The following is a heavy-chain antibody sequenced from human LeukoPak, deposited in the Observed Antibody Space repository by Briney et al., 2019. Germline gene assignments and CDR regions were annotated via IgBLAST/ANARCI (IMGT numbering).Heavy chain of an antibody. V-gene: IGHV1-69*13. CDR2: IIPIFGTA. CDR3: ARESPGYSSSWYNI. J-gene: IGHJ3*02. CDR1: GGTFSSYA. Sequence: SVKVSCKASGGTFSSYAISWVRQAPGQGLEWMGGIIPIFGTANNAQKFQGRVTITADESTSKAYMELSRLRSEDTAVYYCARESPGYSSSWYNIWGQGTMVTVSS. D-gene: IGHD6-13*01.